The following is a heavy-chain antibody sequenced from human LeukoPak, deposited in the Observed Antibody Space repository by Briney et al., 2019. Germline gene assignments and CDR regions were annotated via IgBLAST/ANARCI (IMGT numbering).Heavy chain of an antibody. D-gene: IGHD2-2*01. CDR3: ARGDQYYYYMDV. CDR2: INPNSGDT. J-gene: IGHJ6*03. Sequence: ASVKVSCKASVYMFNGYHMHWVRQAPGQGLEWMGWINPNSGDTKYAQKFQGRATMTRDTSIRTGYMELSRLRFDDTAVYYCARGDQYYYYMDVWGKGTTVTVSS. CDR1: VYMFNGYH. V-gene: IGHV1-2*02.